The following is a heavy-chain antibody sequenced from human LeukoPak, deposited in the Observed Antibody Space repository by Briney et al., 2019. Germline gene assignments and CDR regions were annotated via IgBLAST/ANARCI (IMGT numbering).Heavy chain of an antibody. J-gene: IGHJ5*02. V-gene: IGHV4-34*01. CDR2: INHSGST. Sequence: SETLSLTCAVYGGSFSGYYWSWIRQPPGRGLEWIGGINHSGSTNYNPSLKSRVTISVDTSKNQFSLKLSSVTAADTVVYYCACHIVVVPAAPPNNNWFDPWGQGTLVTVSS. CDR3: ACHIVVVPAAPPNNNWFDP. CDR1: GGSFSGYY. D-gene: IGHD2-2*01.